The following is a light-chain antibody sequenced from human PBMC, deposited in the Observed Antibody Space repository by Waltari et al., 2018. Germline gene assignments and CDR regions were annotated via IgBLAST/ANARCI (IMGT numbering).Light chain of an antibody. CDR1: QSVSRT. CDR3: QHYVRLPAT. Sequence: EIVLTQSPGTLSLSPGERATLSCRASQSVSRTLAWYQQKPGQAPKPRIYGASIRATGSPDRFTGSGSGTDFSLTISSLEPEDFAIYFCQHYVRLPATFGQGTKVEIK. J-gene: IGKJ1*01. V-gene: IGKV3-20*01. CDR2: GAS.